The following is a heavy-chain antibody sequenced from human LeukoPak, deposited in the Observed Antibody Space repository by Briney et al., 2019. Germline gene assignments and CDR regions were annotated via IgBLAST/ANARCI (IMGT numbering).Heavy chain of an antibody. CDR1: GFTFSSYS. J-gene: IGHJ6*02. CDR3: ASGSEALYYYYYYGMDV. Sequence: GGSLRLSCAASGFTFSSYSMNWVRQAPGKGLGWVSSISSSSSYIYYADSVKGRFTISRDNAKNSLYLQMNSLRAEDTAVYYCASGSEALYYYYYYGMDVWGQGTTVTVSS. V-gene: IGHV3-21*01. D-gene: IGHD1-26*01. CDR2: ISSSSSYI.